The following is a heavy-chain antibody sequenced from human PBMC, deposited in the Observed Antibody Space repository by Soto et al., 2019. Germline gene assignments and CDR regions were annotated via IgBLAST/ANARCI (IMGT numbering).Heavy chain of an antibody. Sequence: QVQLQQSGPGLVKPSETLSLTCTVSGGSIRSYYWSWIRQPAGKALEWIGRIYTSGTTNYNPSLKSRVTILLDTSKNHFSLDLSSVTDADTAVYYCAREGSSGFGMDVWGQGTTVTVSS. CDR2: IYTSGTT. V-gene: IGHV4-4*07. CDR3: AREGSSGFGMDV. D-gene: IGHD6-25*01. J-gene: IGHJ6*02. CDR1: GGSIRSYY.